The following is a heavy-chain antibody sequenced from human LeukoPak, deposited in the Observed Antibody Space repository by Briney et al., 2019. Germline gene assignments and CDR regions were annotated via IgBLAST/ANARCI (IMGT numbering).Heavy chain of an antibody. V-gene: IGHV3-21*01. CDR1: GFTFSSYS. CDR2: ISSSSSYI. CDR3: ARVVPAAMGGPFSYGMDV. Sequence: GGSPRLSCAASGFTFSSYSMNWVRQAPGKGLEWVSSISSSSSYIYYADSVKGRFTISRDNAKNSLYLQMNSLRAEDTAVYYCARVVPAAMGGPFSYGMDVWGQGTTVTVSS. J-gene: IGHJ6*02. D-gene: IGHD2-2*01.